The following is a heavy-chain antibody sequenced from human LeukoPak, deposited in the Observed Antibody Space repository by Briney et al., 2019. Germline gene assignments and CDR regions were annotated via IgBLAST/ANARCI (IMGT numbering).Heavy chain of an antibody. V-gene: IGHV3-7*01. Sequence: GGSLRLSCAASGFPFSSYWMSWVRQAPGKGLEWVANIKQDGSEKYYVDSVKGRFTISRDNAKNSLYLQVNSLRAEDTAVYYCASGQNRWDSLVYWGQGTLVTVSS. J-gene: IGHJ4*02. CDR3: ASGQNRWDSLVY. CDR2: IKQDGSEK. CDR1: GFPFSSYW. D-gene: IGHD1-26*01.